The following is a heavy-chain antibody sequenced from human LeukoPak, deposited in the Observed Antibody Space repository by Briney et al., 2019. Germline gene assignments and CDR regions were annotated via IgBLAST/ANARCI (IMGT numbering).Heavy chain of an antibody. CDR2: ISYDGSNK. Sequence: PGGSLRLSCAASGFTFSSYGMHWVRQAPGKGLEWVAVISYDGSNKYYADSVKGRFTISRDNSKNTLYLQMNSLRAEDTAVYYCARDDQDYYGSSRYLYWGQGTLVTVSS. J-gene: IGHJ4*02. V-gene: IGHV3-30*03. CDR3: ARDDQDYYGSSRYLY. D-gene: IGHD3-22*01. CDR1: GFTFSSYG.